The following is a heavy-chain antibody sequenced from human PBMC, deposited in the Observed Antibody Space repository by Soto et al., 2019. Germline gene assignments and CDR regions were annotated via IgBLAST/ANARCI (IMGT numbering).Heavy chain of an antibody. J-gene: IGHJ5*02. D-gene: IGHD3-10*01. V-gene: IGHV4-31*03. CDR1: GGSISSGGYY. CDR3: ETYYYGSGLSRGWFDP. CDR2: IYDSGST. Sequence: HVQLQESCPGLVKPSQTLSLTCTVSGGSISSGGYYWSWIRQHPGKGLEWIGDIYDSGSTYYNPSLKSRVSISVDTPKNQCSLKLSSVTAADTAVYYCETYYYGSGLSRGWFDPWGQGTLVTVSS.